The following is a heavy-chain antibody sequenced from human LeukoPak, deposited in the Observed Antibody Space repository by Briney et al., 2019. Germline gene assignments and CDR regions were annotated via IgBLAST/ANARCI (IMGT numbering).Heavy chain of an antibody. CDR1: GGSFSGYY. Sequence: PSETLSLTCAVYGGSFSGYYWSWIRQPPGKGLEWIGEINHSGSTNYNPSLKSRVTISVDTSKNQFSLKLSSVTAADTAVYYCARVGYSPGDYWGQGTLVTVSP. CDR2: INHSGST. J-gene: IGHJ4*02. CDR3: ARVGYSPGDY. V-gene: IGHV4-34*01. D-gene: IGHD5-18*01.